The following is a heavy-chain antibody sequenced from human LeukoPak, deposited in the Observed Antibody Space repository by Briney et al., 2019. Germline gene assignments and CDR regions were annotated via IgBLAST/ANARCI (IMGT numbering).Heavy chain of an antibody. V-gene: IGHV4-38-2*01. CDR3: ARVFRESFSKDY. J-gene: IGHJ4*02. D-gene: IGHD3-3*01. CDR1: GGSFSGYN. Sequence: PSETLSLTCAVYGGSFSGYNWGWIRQPPGMGLEWIGSIYHDGTTYYNPSLKSRVTISVDTSKNRFSLELSSVTAADTAVYYCARVFRESFSKDYWGQGTLVTVSS. CDR2: IYHDGTT.